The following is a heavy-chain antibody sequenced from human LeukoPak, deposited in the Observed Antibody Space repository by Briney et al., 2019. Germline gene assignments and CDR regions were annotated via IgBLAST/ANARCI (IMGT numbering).Heavy chain of an antibody. Sequence: GGSLRLSCAASGFTFSSYERNWVRQAPGKGLEWVSYISSSGSTIYYADSVKGRFTISRDNAKNSLYLQMNSLRAEDTAVYYCARDSGSALDYWGQGTLVTVSS. D-gene: IGHD3-10*01. CDR1: GFTFSSYE. CDR2: ISSSGSTI. J-gene: IGHJ4*02. V-gene: IGHV3-48*03. CDR3: ARDSGSALDY.